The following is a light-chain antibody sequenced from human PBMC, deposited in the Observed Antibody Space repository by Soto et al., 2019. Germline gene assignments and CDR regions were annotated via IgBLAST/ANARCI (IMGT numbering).Light chain of an antibody. CDR1: QSVSSSY. Sequence: EIVWTQSPGTLSLSPGERATLSCRASQSVSSSYLAWYQQKPGQAPRLLIYGASSRATGIPDRFSGSGSGTDFTLTVSRLEPEDFAVYYCQKYGSSPRTFGPGTTVDI. V-gene: IGKV3-20*01. CDR3: QKYGSSPRT. CDR2: GAS. J-gene: IGKJ1*01.